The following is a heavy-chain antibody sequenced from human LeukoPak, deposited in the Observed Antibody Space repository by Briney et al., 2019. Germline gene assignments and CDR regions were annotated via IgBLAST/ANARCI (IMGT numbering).Heavy chain of an antibody. J-gene: IGHJ3*02. D-gene: IGHD6-19*01. CDR1: GYTFTSYY. V-gene: IGHV1-46*01. CDR3: AISSGWQYAFDI. Sequence: ASVKVSCKASGYTFTSYYMHWVRQAPGQGLEWMGIINPSGGSTSYAQKFQGRVTMTRDTSISTAYMELSRLRSDDTAVYYCAISSGWQYAFDIWGQGTMVTVSS. CDR2: INPSGGST.